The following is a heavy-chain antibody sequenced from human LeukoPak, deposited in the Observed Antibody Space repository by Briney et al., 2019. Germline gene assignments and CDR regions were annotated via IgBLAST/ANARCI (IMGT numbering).Heavy chain of an antibody. J-gene: IGHJ4*02. CDR1: GFTFSSYW. D-gene: IGHD3-10*01. CDR2: IKQDGSEK. Sequence: GGSLRLSCVDSGFTFSSYWMSWVRQAPGKGLEWVANIKQDGSEKYYVDSVKGRFTISRDNAKNSLYLQMNSLRAEDTAVYYCARDPGGDYFDYWGQGTLVTVSS. CDR3: ARDPGGDYFDY. V-gene: IGHV3-7*01.